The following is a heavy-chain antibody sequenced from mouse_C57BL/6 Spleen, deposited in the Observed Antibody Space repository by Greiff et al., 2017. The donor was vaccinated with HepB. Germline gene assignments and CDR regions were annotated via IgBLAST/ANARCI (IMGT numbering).Heavy chain of an antibody. CDR1: GFTFSDYG. CDR3: ARNDYAYYYAMDY. V-gene: IGHV5-17*01. Sequence: EVQRVESGGGLVKPGGSLKLSCAASGFTFSDYGMHWVRQAPEKGLVWVAYISSGSSTIYYADTVQGRFTISRDNAKNTLFLQMTSLMSEDTAMYYWARNDYAYYYAMDYGGQGTSVTVSS. D-gene: IGHD2-4*01. J-gene: IGHJ4*01. CDR2: ISSGSSTI.